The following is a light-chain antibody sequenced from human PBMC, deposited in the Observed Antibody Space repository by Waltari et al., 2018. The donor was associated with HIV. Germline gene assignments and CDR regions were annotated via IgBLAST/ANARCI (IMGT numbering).Light chain of an antibody. CDR1: QDISNN. Sequence: DIQMTQSPSSLSASVGDSVTITCQASQDISNNLNWYQQKPGKAPKLLIYDASNLETGVPSRFSGSGSGADFTFTISSLQPEDIPTYYCQQYDNPRYTLGQGTKLEIK. V-gene: IGKV1-33*01. CDR2: DAS. J-gene: IGKJ2*01. CDR3: QQYDNPRYT.